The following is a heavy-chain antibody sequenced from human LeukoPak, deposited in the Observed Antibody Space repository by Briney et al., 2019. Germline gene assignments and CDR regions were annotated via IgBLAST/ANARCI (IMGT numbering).Heavy chain of an antibody. D-gene: IGHD6-19*01. Sequence: SETLSLTCTVFDASFSSTNYWWVWIRQPPGKGLEWIGSIYYSGSTNINPSLKSRVSLFIDMSTKQFSLRLASMTAADTAVFYCARSSGPDYYGLDVWAKGPRSPSP. CDR1: DASFSSTNYW. V-gene: IGHV4-39*01. CDR2: IYYSGST. CDR3: ARSSGPDYYGLDV. J-gene: IGHJ6*02.